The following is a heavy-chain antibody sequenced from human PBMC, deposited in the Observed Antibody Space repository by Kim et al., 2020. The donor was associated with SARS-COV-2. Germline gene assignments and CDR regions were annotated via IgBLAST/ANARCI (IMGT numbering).Heavy chain of an antibody. V-gene: IGHV3-9*01. CDR1: GFTFSNYA. J-gene: IGHJ4*02. CDR3: AKDASGSIDY. Sequence: GGSLRLSCAASGFTFSNYAMHWVRQAPGKGLEWISCINWSSRSIDYANSVKGRFTVSRDNAKNSLYLQLNSLRTEDTAFYYCAKDASGSIDYWGKGTLVT. D-gene: IGHD3-22*01. CDR2: INWSSRSI.